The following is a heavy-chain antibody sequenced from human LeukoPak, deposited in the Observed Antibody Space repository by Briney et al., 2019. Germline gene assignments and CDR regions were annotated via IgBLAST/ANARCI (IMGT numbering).Heavy chain of an antibody. J-gene: IGHJ4*02. CDR2: INPSGGST. V-gene: IGHV1-46*01. D-gene: IGHD3-22*01. Sequence: GSVKVSCKASGYTFTSYYMHWVRQAPGQGLEWMGIINPSGGSTSYAQKFQGRVTMTRDTSTSTVYMELSSLRSEDTAVYYCARRLGPYYDSSGYCLDYWGQGTLVTVSS. CDR3: ARRLGPYYDSSGYCLDY. CDR1: GYTFTSYY.